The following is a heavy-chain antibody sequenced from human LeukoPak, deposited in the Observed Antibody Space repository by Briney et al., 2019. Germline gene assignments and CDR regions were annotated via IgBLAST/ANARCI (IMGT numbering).Heavy chain of an antibody. CDR3: ASSSPYCSSTSCYTVDY. D-gene: IGHD2-2*02. J-gene: IGHJ4*02. CDR1: GGSISSYY. Sequence: SETPSLTCTVSGGSISSYYWSWIRQPAGKGLEWIGRIYTSGSTNYNPSLKSRVTMSVDTSKNQFSLKLSSVTAADTAVYYCASSSPYCSSTSCYTVDYWGQGTLVTVSS. V-gene: IGHV4-4*07. CDR2: IYTSGST.